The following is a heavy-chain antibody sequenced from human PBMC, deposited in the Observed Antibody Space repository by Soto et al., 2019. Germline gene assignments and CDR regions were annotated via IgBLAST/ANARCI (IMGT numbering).Heavy chain of an antibody. J-gene: IGHJ4*02. CDR2: ISHDGGNT. V-gene: IGHV3-30*18. CDR3: AKDAGSTEYFFAS. CDR1: GFTFSTYA. Sequence: GGSLRLSCAASGFTFSTYAMHWVRQAPGKGLEWVALISHDGGNTDYGDSVKGRFTISRDNSKSTLSLQMNSLRPEDTAVYYCAKDAGSTEYFFASWGQGXLVTVSS.